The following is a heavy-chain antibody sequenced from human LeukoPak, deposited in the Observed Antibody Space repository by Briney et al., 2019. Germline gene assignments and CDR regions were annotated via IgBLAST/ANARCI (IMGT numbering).Heavy chain of an antibody. CDR2: INHSGST. Sequence: SETLSLTCTVSGGPISSGGYYWSWIRQPPGKGLEWIGEINHSGSTNYNPSLKSRVTISVDTSKNQFSLKLSSVTAADTAVYYCARGAGYGDYPFDYWGQGTLVTVSS. J-gene: IGHJ4*02. D-gene: IGHD4-17*01. CDR1: GGPISSGGYY. V-gene: IGHV4-39*07. CDR3: ARGAGYGDYPFDY.